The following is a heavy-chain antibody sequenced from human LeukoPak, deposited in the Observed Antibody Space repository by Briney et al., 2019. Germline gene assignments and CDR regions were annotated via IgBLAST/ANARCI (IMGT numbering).Heavy chain of an antibody. V-gene: IGHV4-34*01. D-gene: IGHD3-3*01. CDR1: GGSISGYY. Sequence: SETLSLTCTVSGGSISGYYWSWIRQPPGKGLEWIGEINHSGSTNYNPSLKSRVTISVDTSKNQFSLKLSSVTAADTAVYYCAGNYDFWSGYWAIRAFDIWGQGTMVTVSS. CDR2: INHSGST. J-gene: IGHJ3*02. CDR3: AGNYDFWSGYWAIRAFDI.